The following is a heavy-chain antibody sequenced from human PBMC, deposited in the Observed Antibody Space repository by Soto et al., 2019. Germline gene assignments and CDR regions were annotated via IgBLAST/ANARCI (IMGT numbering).Heavy chain of an antibody. J-gene: IGHJ4*02. CDR1: GFTFSSYW. V-gene: IGHV3-74*01. Sequence: GGSLRLSCAASGFTFSSYWMQWVRQAPGKGLVWVSRINSDGSSTSYADSVKGRFTISRDNAKNTLYLQMNSLRAEDTAVYYCSRDRFPPSGCSGGSCYSGPPYFDYWGQGTLVTVSS. D-gene: IGHD2-15*01. CDR2: INSDGSST. CDR3: SRDRFPPSGCSGGSCYSGPPYFDY.